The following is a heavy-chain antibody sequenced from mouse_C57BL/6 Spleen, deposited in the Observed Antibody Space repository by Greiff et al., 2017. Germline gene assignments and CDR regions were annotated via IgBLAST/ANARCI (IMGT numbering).Heavy chain of an antibody. CDR3: ARDSSGYRFAY. J-gene: IGHJ3*01. CDR1: GYTFTSYW. V-gene: IGHV1-69*01. CDR2: IDPSESYT. D-gene: IGHD3-2*02. Sequence: QVQLQQPGAELVMPGASVKLSCKASGYTFTSYWMHWVKQRPGQGLEWIGEIDPSESYTNYNQKFQGKSTLTVDKSSSTADLQLSSRTSEDSAVYYWARDSSGYRFAYWGQGTLVTVSA.